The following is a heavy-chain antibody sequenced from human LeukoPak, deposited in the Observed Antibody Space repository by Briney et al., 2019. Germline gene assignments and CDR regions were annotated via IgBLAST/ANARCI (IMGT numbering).Heavy chain of an antibody. CDR2: IRYDGSDK. CDR3: AKGQVGIQSSKWFDP. Sequence: GSLRLSCAASGFTFSSYGMHRVRQAPGKGLEWVAFIRYDGSDKYYADSVKGRFTASRDNSKNTLYLQMDSVRPEDTAVYYCAKGQVGIQSSKWFDPWGQGTLVTVSS. D-gene: IGHD1-26*01. CDR1: GFTFSSYG. V-gene: IGHV3-30*02. J-gene: IGHJ5*02.